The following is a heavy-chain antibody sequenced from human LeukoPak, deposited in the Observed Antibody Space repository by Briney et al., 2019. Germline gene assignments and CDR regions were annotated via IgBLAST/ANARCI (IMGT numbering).Heavy chain of an antibody. CDR1: GGSISSYY. CDR2: IYYSGST. Sequence: NPSETLSLTCTVSGGSISSYYWSWIRQPPGKGLEWIGYIYYSGSTNYNPSLKSRVTISVDTSKNQFSLKLSSVTAADTAVYYCAGLDTAMVPDYWGQGTLVTVSS. D-gene: IGHD5-18*01. CDR3: AGLDTAMVPDY. V-gene: IGHV4-59*01. J-gene: IGHJ4*02.